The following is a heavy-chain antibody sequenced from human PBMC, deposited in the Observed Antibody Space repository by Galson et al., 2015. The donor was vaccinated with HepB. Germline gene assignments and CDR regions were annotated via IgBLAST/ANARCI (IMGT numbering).Heavy chain of an antibody. D-gene: IGHD3-16*01. Sequence: SLRLSCAASGFTFSDYYMHWLRHSQRKGLESVAVIWYDGNIKYYADSVKGRFTISRDNSKNTLYLQMNSLRAADTAVYSCARDGRRGDLDPWGQGTLVTVSS. CDR1: GFTFSDYY. CDR3: ARDGRRGDLDP. J-gene: IGHJ5*02. CDR2: IWYDGNIK. V-gene: IGHV3-33*01.